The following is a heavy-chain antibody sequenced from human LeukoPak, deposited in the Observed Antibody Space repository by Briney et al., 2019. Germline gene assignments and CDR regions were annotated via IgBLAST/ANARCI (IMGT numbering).Heavy chain of an antibody. CDR3: TRVIVAVPGYFDYFDF. CDR1: GFSFSNHY. V-gene: IGHV3-7*01. J-gene: IGHJ4*02. D-gene: IGHD6-19*01. CDR2: INEDGSNK. Sequence: GGSLRLSCAASGFSFSNHYMRWIRQAPGKGLEWVTNINEDGSNKWHLGSVKGRFTVSRDNARNALYLQMNSLRVEDTAVYYCTRVIVAVPGYFDYFDFWGQGALVTVSS.